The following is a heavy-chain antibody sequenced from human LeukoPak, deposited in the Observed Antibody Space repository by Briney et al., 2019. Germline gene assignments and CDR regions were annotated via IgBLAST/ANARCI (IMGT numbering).Heavy chain of an antibody. Sequence: PGRSLRLSCAASGFTFSSYGMHWVRQAPGKGLEWVAVISYDGSNKYYADSVEGRFTISRDNSKNTLYLQMNGLRAEDTAVYYCAKVTAARSYYYYGMDVWGQGTTVTVSS. D-gene: IGHD6-6*01. J-gene: IGHJ6*02. CDR1: GFTFSSYG. CDR2: ISYDGSNK. V-gene: IGHV3-30*18. CDR3: AKVTAARSYYYYGMDV.